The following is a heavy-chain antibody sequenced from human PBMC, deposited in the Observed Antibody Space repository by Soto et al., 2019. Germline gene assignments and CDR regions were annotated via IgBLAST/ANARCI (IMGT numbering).Heavy chain of an antibody. V-gene: IGHV4-30-2*03. D-gene: IGHD2-21*01. Sequence: TLSLTWAVSGGSLSNGGYPRSWIRQPPGKGLEWIGYIFYSGSTFYNPSLASRVSVSVDTSKNEFSLKLRSVTAADTAVYYCARQPTTGDTDLWFDPWGQGTLVTVSS. CDR1: GGSLSNGGYP. J-gene: IGHJ5*02. CDR2: IFYSGST. CDR3: ARQPTTGDTDLWFDP.